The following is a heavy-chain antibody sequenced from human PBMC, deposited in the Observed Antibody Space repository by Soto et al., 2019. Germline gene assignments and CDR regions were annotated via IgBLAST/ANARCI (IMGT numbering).Heavy chain of an antibody. CDR1: GGSFRCPDFY. CDR2: FYYSGST. CDR3: ARAYGDYDHFDS. Sequence: TPSPPFTVPGGSFRCPDFYRSLIRQPPGKGLQWIGYFYYSGSTYYNPSLRSRVTISVDTAKNNFSVKLSSVTVADTAVYYCARAYGDYDHFDSWGQGTLVTVSS. V-gene: IGHV4-30-4*01. D-gene: IGHD4-17*01. J-gene: IGHJ4*02.